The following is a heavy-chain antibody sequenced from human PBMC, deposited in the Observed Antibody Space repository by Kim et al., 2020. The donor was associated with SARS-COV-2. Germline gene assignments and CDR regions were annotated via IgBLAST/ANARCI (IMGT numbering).Heavy chain of an antibody. CDR3: AREGWLQNPYYYYGMDV. CDR1: GFTVSSNY. V-gene: IGHV3-66*01. D-gene: IGHD5-12*01. CDR2: IYSGGST. Sequence: GGSLRLSCAASGFTVSSNYMSWVRQAPGKGLEWVSVIYSGGSTYYADSVKGRFTISRDNSKNTLYLQMNSLRAEDTAVYYCAREGWLQNPYYYYGMDVWGQGTTVTVSS. J-gene: IGHJ6*02.